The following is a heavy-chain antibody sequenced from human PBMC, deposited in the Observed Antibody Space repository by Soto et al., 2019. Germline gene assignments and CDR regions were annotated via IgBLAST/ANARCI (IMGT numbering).Heavy chain of an antibody. CDR3: ARGGGYSYGYYYGMDV. Sequence: PSETQSLTCAVPGGSLRRSNWWRWVPPPPGEGLEWIGEIYHSGSTNYNPSLKSRVTISVDKSKNQFSLKLSSVTAADTAVYYCARGGGYSYGYYYGMDVWGQGTTVTVSS. CDR1: GGSLRRSNW. D-gene: IGHD5-18*01. J-gene: IGHJ6*02. V-gene: IGHV4-4*02. CDR2: IYHSGST.